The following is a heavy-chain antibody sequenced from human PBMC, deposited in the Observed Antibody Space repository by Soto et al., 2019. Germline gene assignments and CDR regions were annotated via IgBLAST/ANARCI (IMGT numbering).Heavy chain of an antibody. V-gene: IGHV3-21*01. CDR3: ARDHGYCISTSCYADYYYGMDV. CDR2: ISSSSSYI. Sequence: PGGSLRLSCAASGFTFSSYSMNWVRQAPGKGLEWVSSISSSSSYIYYADSVKGRFTISRDNAKNSLYLQMNSLRAEDTAVYYCARDHGYCISTSCYADYYYGMDVWGQGTTVTVSS. CDR1: GFTFSSYS. D-gene: IGHD2-2*01. J-gene: IGHJ6*02.